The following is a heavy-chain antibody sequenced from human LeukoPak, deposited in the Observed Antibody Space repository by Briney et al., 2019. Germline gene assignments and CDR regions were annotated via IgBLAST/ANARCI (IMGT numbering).Heavy chain of an antibody. CDR2: IYYSGST. CDR3: ARGRSSYYYGSGSYFYGMDV. CDR1: GGSISSSSYY. V-gene: IGHV4-39*07. J-gene: IGHJ6*02. Sequence: SETLSLTCTVSGGSISSSSYYWGWIRQPPGKGLEWIGSIYYSGSTYYNPSLKSRVTISVDTSKNQFSLKLSSVTAADTAVYYCARGRSSYYYGSGSYFYGMDVWGQGTTVTVSS. D-gene: IGHD3-10*01.